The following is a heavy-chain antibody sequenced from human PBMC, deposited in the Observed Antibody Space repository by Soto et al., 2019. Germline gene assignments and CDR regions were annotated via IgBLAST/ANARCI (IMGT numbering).Heavy chain of an antibody. CDR1: GFTFSSYA. D-gene: IGHD6-19*01. Sequence: GGSLRLSCAASGFTFSSYAMSWIRQVPGKGLVWVARINSDGSTTTYADSVKGRFTISRANARNTLYLQMDSLRAGDTALYYCARGYSSGPDYWGQGTLVTVPQ. V-gene: IGHV3-74*01. CDR2: INSDGSTT. J-gene: IGHJ4*02. CDR3: ARGYSSGPDY.